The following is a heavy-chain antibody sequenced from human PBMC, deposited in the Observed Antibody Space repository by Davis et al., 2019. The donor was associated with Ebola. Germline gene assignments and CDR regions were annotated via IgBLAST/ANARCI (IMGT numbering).Heavy chain of an antibody. CDR3: AGDSSGWYGYGMDV. CDR1: GYTFTGYY. CDR2: INPNSGGT. D-gene: IGHD6-19*01. V-gene: IGHV1-2*06. J-gene: IGHJ6*04. Sequence: ASVKVSCKASGYTFTGYYMHWVRQAPGQGLEWMGRINPNSGGTNYAQKFQGRVTMTRDTSISTAYMELSRLRSDDTAVYYRAGDSSGWYGYGMDVWGKGTTVTVSS.